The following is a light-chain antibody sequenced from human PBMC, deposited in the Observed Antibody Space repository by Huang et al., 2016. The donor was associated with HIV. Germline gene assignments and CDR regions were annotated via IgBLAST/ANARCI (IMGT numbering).Light chain of an antibody. CDR1: QSISSY. V-gene: IGKV1-39*01. J-gene: IGKJ2*01. CDR3: QQTYIIPIT. CDR2: AAS. Sequence: DIQMTQSPFSLSASVGDRVTINCRASQSISSYLNWYQQKPGKAPKILIYAASTLQSGIPSRFRGSGAGTDFTLTITSLQPEDFATYYCQQTYIIPITFGQGTKLEIK.